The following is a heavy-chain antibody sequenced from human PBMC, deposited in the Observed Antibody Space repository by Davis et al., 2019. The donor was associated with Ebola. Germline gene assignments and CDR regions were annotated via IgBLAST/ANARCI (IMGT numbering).Heavy chain of an antibody. CDR1: GGSFSGYY. Sequence: PSETLSLTCAVYGGSFSGYYWSWIRQPPGKGLEWIGEINHSGSTNYNPSLKSRVTISVDTSKNQFSLKLSSVTAADTAVYYCARATVPWFDPWGQGTLVTVSS. J-gene: IGHJ5*02. V-gene: IGHV4-34*01. CDR3: ARATVPWFDP. D-gene: IGHD4-17*01. CDR2: INHSGST.